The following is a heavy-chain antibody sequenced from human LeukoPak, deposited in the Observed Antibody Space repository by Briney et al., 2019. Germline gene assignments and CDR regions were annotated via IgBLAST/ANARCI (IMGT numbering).Heavy chain of an antibody. D-gene: IGHD3-3*01. V-gene: IGHV5-51*01. J-gene: IGHJ4*02. CDR1: GYTFSSYW. CDR2: IYPGDSDT. CDR3: ARQNDFRLDY. Sequence: GGSLRISCKGSGYTFSSYWVGWVRQMPGKGLEWMGIIYPGDSDTRYSPSLQGQVAISIDTSIGTAYLQWSSLKASDTAIYYCARQNDFRLDYWGQGTLVTVSS.